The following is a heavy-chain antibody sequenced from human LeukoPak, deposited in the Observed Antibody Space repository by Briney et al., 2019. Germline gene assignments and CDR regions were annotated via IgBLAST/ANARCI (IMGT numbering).Heavy chain of an antibody. CDR3: AKEIVPTHYFDS. J-gene: IGHJ4*02. CDR2: ISYDGTNK. D-gene: IGHD2-2*01. CDR1: GFTFRTYG. Sequence: GGSLRLSCAPSGFTFRTYGMHWVRQAPDKGLEWVAVISYDGTNKYYADSVKGRFTISRDNSKNTLYLQMNSLRVEDTAVYFCAKEIVPTHYFDSWGQGTLVSVSS. V-gene: IGHV3-30*18.